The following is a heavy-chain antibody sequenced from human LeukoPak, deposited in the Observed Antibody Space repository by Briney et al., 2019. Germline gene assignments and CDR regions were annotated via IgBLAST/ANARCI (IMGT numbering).Heavy chain of an antibody. CDR2: INSGGSST. Sequence: PGGSLRLSCAASGFTFSSYWMHWVRQAPGKGLVWVSRINSGGSSTSYADSVKGRFSISRDNAKNTLYLQMNSLRAADTAVYYCYGGSGSDENWFDPWGQGTLVTVSS. V-gene: IGHV3-74*01. CDR3: YGGSGSDENWFDP. J-gene: IGHJ5*02. D-gene: IGHD4-23*01. CDR1: GFTFSSYW.